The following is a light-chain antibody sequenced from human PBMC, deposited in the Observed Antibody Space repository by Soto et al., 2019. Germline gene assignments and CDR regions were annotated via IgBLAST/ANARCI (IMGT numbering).Light chain of an antibody. Sequence: QLTQSPSSLSASVGDRVTITCRASQGISSYLAWYQQKPGKVPKLLISAASTLESGVPLRFSSGGFGTDFTLTISSLQPEDFATYYCQQLYRYPLSFGGGTKV. V-gene: IGKV1-9*01. J-gene: IGKJ4*01. CDR1: QGISSY. CDR3: QQLYRYPLS. CDR2: AAS.